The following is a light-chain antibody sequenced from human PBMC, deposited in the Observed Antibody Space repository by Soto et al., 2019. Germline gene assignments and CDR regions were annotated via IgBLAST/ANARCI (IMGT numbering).Light chain of an antibody. Sequence: EILFTQSPGTLSLSPGERATLSCRASQSVSSSYLAWYQQKPGQAPRLLIYGASSRATGIPDRFSGSGSGTDFTLTISRLEPEDFAVYYCQQHGSTPLTFGGGTKVDNK. CDR1: QSVSSSY. J-gene: IGKJ4*01. CDR3: QQHGSTPLT. CDR2: GAS. V-gene: IGKV3-20*01.